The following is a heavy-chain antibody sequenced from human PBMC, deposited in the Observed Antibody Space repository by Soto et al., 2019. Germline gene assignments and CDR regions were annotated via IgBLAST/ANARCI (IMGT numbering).Heavy chain of an antibody. Sequence: EASVKVSCKASGYTFTSYAMHWVRQAPGQRLEWMGWINAGNGNTKYSQKFQGRVTITRDTSASTAYMELSSLRSEDTAVYYCARGITLPTPLDYWGRGTLVTVSS. CDR3: ARGITLPTPLDY. CDR1: GYTFTSYA. D-gene: IGHD1-20*01. CDR2: INAGNGNT. J-gene: IGHJ4*02. V-gene: IGHV1-3*01.